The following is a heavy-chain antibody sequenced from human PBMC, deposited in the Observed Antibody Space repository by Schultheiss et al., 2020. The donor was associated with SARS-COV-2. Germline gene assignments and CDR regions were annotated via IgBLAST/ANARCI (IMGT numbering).Heavy chain of an antibody. V-gene: IGHV3-30*03. CDR1: GLTFSRFG. CDR3: ASTRTQRLWFGELLPGGWFDP. Sequence: GESLKISCAASGLTFSRFGMHWVRQAPGKGLEWMATISYDGSISYYADSVKGRFTISRDNSRNTLYLQMHILRAEDTAVYYCASTRTQRLWFGELLPGGWFDPWGQGTLVTVAS. D-gene: IGHD3-10*01. CDR2: ISYDGSIS. J-gene: IGHJ5*02.